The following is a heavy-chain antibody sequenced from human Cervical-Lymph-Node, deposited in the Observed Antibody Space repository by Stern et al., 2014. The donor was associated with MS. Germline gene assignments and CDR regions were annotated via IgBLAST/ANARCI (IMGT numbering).Heavy chain of an antibody. Sequence: QVQLVESGAEVKKPGSSVKVSCKASGGTFSSYAISWVRQAPGQGLEWMGGIIPIFGTANYAQKFQGRVTITADESTSTAYMELSSLRSEDTAVYYCATSYSSGYYLTYRPGMDVWGQGTTVTVSS. CDR2: IIPIFGTA. CDR3: ATSYSSGYYLTYRPGMDV. D-gene: IGHD3-22*01. CDR1: GGTFSSYA. J-gene: IGHJ6*02. V-gene: IGHV1-69*01.